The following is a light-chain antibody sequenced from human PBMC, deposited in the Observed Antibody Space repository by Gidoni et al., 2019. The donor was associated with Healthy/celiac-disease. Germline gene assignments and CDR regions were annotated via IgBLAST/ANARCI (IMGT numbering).Light chain of an antibody. Sequence: EIVLTQSRGTLSLSPGERATLSCRASQSVSSSYIAWYQQKPGQALRLLIYGASSRATGIPDRFSGSGSGTDFTLTISRLEPEDFAVYYCQQYGSSLALTFGGGTKVEIK. CDR1: QSVSSSY. CDR3: QQYGSSLALT. V-gene: IGKV3-20*01. J-gene: IGKJ4*01. CDR2: GAS.